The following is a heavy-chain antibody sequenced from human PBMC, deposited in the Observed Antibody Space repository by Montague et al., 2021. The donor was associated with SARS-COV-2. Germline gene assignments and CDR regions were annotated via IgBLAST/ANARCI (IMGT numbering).Heavy chain of an antibody. D-gene: IGHD2-8*02. CDR1: GGSISGDY. V-gene: IGHV4-34*01. J-gene: IGHJ4*02. CDR3: ARMGRWAGGL. Sequence: SETLSLTCAVYGGSISGDYWTWNRKSQSKGKGRDWVSNNNESNKTNFNPSLESRVSISADTSKNQFSLKLSSVTAADTAVYYCARMGRWAGGLWGQGTLVTVSS. CDR2: NNESNKT.